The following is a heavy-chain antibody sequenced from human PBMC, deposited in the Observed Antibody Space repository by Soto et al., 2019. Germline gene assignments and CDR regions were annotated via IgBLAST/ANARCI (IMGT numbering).Heavy chain of an antibody. V-gene: IGHV3-21*01. CDR2: ISSSSYI. CDR3: ARDPGYSGYARDY. J-gene: IGHJ4*02. CDR1: GFTFSSYS. D-gene: IGHD5-12*01. Sequence: PGGSLRLSCAASGFTFSSYSMNWVRQAPGKGLEWVSSISSSSYIYYADSVKGRFTISRDNAKNSLYLQMNSLRAEDTAVYYCARDPGYSGYARDYWGQGTLVTVSS.